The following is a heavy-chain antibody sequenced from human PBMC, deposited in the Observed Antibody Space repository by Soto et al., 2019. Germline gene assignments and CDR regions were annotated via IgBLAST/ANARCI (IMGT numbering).Heavy chain of an antibody. CDR2: IYYSGST. J-gene: IGHJ4*02. V-gene: IGHV4-39*01. D-gene: IGHD1-1*01. CDR1: GGSFDSRSYY. CDR3: ATVPIVGTTPYYGDY. Sequence: QLQLQESGPGLVKPSETLSLTCTVSGGSFDSRSYYWAWVRPPPGKGLGWIAYIYYSGSTYYNPSLKRRVTIPVDTARNQCALRLSSVTAADTAVYYWATVPIVGTTPYYGDYWGQGTLVTVSS.